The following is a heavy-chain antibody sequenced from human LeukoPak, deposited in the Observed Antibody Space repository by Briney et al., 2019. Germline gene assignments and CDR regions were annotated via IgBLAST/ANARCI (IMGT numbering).Heavy chain of an antibody. CDR2: ISYDGSNK. CDR1: GFTFSSYG. Sequence: GGSLRLPCAASGFTFSSYGMHWVRQAPGKGLEGVAVISYDGSNKYYADSVKGRFTISRDNSKNTLYLQMNSLRAEDTAVYYCAKDLVLRYFDWAFDYWGQGTLVTVSS. V-gene: IGHV3-30*18. J-gene: IGHJ4*02. CDR3: AKDLVLRYFDWAFDY. D-gene: IGHD3-9*01.